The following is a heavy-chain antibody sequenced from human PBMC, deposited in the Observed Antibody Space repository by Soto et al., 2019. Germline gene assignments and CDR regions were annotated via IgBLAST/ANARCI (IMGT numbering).Heavy chain of an antibody. Sequence: SETLSLTCTVSGGSIRSGGYYLHWIRQHPGKGLEWVGHIYYTGSASYNASLKSRLTISIDTSKSQFSLRLNSVTAADTGVYYCARIDILFGEYQPYYMDVWGTGTTVTVSS. V-gene: IGHV4-31*03. CDR1: GGSIRSGGYY. CDR3: ARIDILFGEYQPYYMDV. D-gene: IGHD3-10*02. J-gene: IGHJ6*03. CDR2: IYYTGSA.